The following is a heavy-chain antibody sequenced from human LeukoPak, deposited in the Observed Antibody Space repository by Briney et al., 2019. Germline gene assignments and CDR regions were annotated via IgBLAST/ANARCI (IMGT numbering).Heavy chain of an antibody. CDR1: GFTFSSYG. V-gene: IGHV3-33*01. CDR3: ARERVTGTSYYYYYGMDV. D-gene: IGHD6-19*01. CDR2: IWHDGSNK. Sequence: QPGGSLRLSCAASGFTFSSYGMHWVRQAPGKGLEWVAVIWHDGSNKYYAASMKGRFTISRDNSKNTLYLQMNSLRAEDTAVYYCARERVTGTSYYYYYGMDVWGQGTTVTVSS. J-gene: IGHJ6*02.